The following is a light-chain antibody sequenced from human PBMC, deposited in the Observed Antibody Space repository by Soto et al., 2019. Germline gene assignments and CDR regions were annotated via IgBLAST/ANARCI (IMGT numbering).Light chain of an antibody. CDR1: QSLLHSNGYNY. CDR3: IQALQTP. J-gene: IGKJ2*01. V-gene: IGKV2-28*01. Sequence: DIVMTQSPLSLPVTPGEPASISCRSSQSLLHSNGYNYLDWYLQKPGQSPKLLIYLGSNRASGVPDRFSASGSGTDFTLNIFRMEAEDVGVYYYIQALQTPFGQGTKLEIK. CDR2: LGS.